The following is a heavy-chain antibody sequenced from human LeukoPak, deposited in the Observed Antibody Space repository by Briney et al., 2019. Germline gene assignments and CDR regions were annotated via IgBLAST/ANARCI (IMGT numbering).Heavy chain of an antibody. CDR3: ARVGDGYVYFDY. CDR2: IYNSAST. D-gene: IGHD5-24*01. V-gene: IGHV4-59*11. Sequence: PSETLSLTCAVSGGSISSHHWSWIRQPPGKGLEWIGYIYNSASTNYNSSLKSRVIISVDTSKNQFSLRLSSVTAADTGVYYCARVGDGYVYFDYWGQGTLVTVSS. J-gene: IGHJ4*02. CDR1: GGSISSHH.